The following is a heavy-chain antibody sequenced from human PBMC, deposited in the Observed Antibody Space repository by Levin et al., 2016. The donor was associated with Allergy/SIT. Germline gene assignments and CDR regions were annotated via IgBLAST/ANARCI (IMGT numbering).Heavy chain of an antibody. Sequence: VRQMPGKGLEWMGRIDPSDSYTNYSPSFQGHVTISADKSISTAYLQWSSLKASDTAMYYCARTMTTIDLDYYYGMDVWGQGTTVTVSS. D-gene: IGHD5-24*01. V-gene: IGHV5-10-1*01. CDR2: IDPSDSYT. J-gene: IGHJ6*02. CDR3: ARTMTTIDLDYYYGMDV.